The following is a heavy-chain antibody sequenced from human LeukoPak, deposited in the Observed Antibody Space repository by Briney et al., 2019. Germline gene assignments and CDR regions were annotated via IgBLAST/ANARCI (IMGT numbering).Heavy chain of an antibody. Sequence: GGSLRLSCAASGFTFGNYAMSWVRQAPGKGLEYVSGTTDTGGSTYYAYSVKGRFTISRDNSKNTLYLQVSSLRVEDTAVYYCVKDLSGTYSFDNWGQGTLVTVSS. J-gene: IGHJ4*02. CDR1: GFTFGNYA. V-gene: IGHV3-64D*06. D-gene: IGHD3-10*01. CDR3: VKDLSGTYSFDN. CDR2: TTDTGGST.